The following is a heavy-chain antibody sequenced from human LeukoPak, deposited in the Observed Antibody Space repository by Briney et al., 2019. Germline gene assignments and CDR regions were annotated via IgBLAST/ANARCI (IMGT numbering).Heavy chain of an antibody. CDR1: GFTFSGYT. V-gene: IGHV3-21*01. Sequence: GRSLRLSRTTSGFTFSGYTMTWVRQAPGKGLEWVSSISGFSDYIHYADSVKGRFTVSRDNSKNSLYLQMDSLRSEDTAVYYCAKEIRVLRFLDYLPPFDSWGQGNLVTVSS. CDR3: AKEIRVLRFLDYLPPFDS. D-gene: IGHD3-3*01. CDR2: ISGFSDYI. J-gene: IGHJ4*02.